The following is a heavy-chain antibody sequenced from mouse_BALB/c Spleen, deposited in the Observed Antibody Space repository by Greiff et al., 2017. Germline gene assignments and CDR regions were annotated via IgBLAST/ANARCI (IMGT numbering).Heavy chain of an antibody. CDR2: ISDGGSYT. D-gene: IGHD2-14*01. J-gene: IGHJ4*01. V-gene: IGHV5-4*02. CDR3: GRYDAGGYYYAMDY. CDR1: GFTFSDYY. Sequence: EVNVVESGGGLVKPGGSLKLSCAASGFTFSDYYMYWVRQTPEKRLEWVATISDGGSYTYYPDSVKGRFTISRDNAKNNLYLQMSSLKSEDTAMYYCGRYDAGGYYYAMDYWGQGTSVTVSS.